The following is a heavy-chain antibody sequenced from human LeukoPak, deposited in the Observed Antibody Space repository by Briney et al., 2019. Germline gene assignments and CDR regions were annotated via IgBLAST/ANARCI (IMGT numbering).Heavy chain of an antibody. J-gene: IGHJ4*02. CDR1: GFTFSSYG. Sequence: RAGGSLRLSCAASGFTFSSYGMTWVRQAPGKGLEWISGTSGSGGSTYYANSVKGRFTISRDNSKNTLYLQMNSLRAEDTAVYYCASLQVGIAAALAPFDDYWGQGTLVTVSS. CDR3: ASLQVGIAAALAPFDDY. D-gene: IGHD6-13*01. V-gene: IGHV3-23*01. CDR2: TSGSGGST.